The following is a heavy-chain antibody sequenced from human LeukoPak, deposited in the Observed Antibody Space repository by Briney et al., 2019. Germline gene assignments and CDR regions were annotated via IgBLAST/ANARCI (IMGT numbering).Heavy chain of an antibody. CDR3: ARGYDFWSGYYTGNWFDP. CDR1: VGTFSSYA. Sequence: ASVKVSCKASVGTFSSYAISWVRQAPGQGVEWMGGIIPIFGTANYAQKFQGRVTITADESTSTAYMELSSLRSEDTAVYYCARGYDFWSGYYTGNWFDPWGQGTLVTVSS. J-gene: IGHJ5*02. CDR2: IIPIFGTA. D-gene: IGHD3-3*01. V-gene: IGHV1-69*13.